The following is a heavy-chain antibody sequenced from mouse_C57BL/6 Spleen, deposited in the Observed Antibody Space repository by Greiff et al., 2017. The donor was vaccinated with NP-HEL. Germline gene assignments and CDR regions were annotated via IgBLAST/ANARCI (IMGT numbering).Heavy chain of an antibody. CDR2: ISSGGSYT. CDR3: ARLITTVVGYWYFDV. D-gene: IGHD1-1*01. V-gene: IGHV5-6*01. CDR1: GFTFSSYD. Sequence: DVQLVESGGDLVKPGGSLKLSCAASGFTFSSYDMSWVRQTPDKRLEWVATISSGGSYTYYPDSVKGRFTISRDNAKNTLYLQMSSLKSEDTAMYYCARLITTVVGYWYFDVWGTGTTVTVSS. J-gene: IGHJ1*03.